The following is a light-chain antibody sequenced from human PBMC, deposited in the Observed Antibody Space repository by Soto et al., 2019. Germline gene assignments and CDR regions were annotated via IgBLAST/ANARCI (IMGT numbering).Light chain of an antibody. CDR1: SSDVGGYNY. V-gene: IGLV2-14*01. J-gene: IGLJ1*01. CDR3: SSYTSSSTLG. Sequence: QSVLTQPASVSGSPGQSITISCTGTSSDVGGYNYVSWYQQHPGKAPKLMIYEVSNRPSGVSNRFSGSKSGNTASLTISGLQAEDEADYYCSSYTSSSTLGFGTGTKDTVL. CDR2: EVS.